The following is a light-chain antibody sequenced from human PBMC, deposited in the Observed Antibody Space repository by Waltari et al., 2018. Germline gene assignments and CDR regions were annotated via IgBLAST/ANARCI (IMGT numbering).Light chain of an antibody. V-gene: IGLV3-10*01. CDR2: EDN. J-gene: IGLJ2*01. Sequence: SYELTQPPSVSVSPGQTARITCSGDALPNKYPYWYQQKSGQAPVLVIYEDNKRPSGIPERISGSSSGTMATLTVSGAQVEDEADYYCYSTDSSGNHRVFGGGTRLTVL. CDR3: YSTDSSGNHRV. CDR1: ALPNKY.